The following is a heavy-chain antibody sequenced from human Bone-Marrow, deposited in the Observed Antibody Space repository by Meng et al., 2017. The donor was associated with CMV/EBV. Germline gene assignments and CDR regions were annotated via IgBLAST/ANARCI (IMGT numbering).Heavy chain of an antibody. CDR1: GFTFSSYW. CDR3: ARARVDIVGATTFDY. Sequence: GSLRLSCAASGFTFSSYWMHWVRQAPGKGLVWVSRINSDGSSTSYADSVKGRFTISRDNAKNTLYLQMNSLRAEDTAVYYCARARVDIVGATTFDYCGQGPRSPSPQ. D-gene: IGHD1-26*01. J-gene: IGHJ4*02. V-gene: IGHV3-74*01. CDR2: INSDGSST.